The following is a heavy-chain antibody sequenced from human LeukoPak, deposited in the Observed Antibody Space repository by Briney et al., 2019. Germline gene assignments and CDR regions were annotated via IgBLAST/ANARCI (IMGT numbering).Heavy chain of an antibody. V-gene: IGHV1-18*01. CDR2: INSYNGKT. CDR1: GYTFTMNG. Sequence: GASVKVSCKASGYTFTMNGISWVRQAPGQGLEWMGWINSYNGKTNYAQRLQGRVTMTTDTSTSTAYMELRSLRSDDTAVYYCARAFSSWYFGDRSQRGNDAFDIWGQGTMVTVSS. J-gene: IGHJ3*02. D-gene: IGHD6-13*01. CDR3: ARAFSSWYFGDRSQRGNDAFDI.